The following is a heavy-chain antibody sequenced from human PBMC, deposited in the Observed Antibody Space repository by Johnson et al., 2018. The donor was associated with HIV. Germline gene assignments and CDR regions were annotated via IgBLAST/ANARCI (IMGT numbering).Heavy chain of an antibody. CDR3: ARDFVSWGATTGGPFDI. V-gene: IGHV3-21*05. J-gene: IGHJ3*02. CDR2: ISGSGFDT. D-gene: IGHD1-26*01. CDR1: GFTFSTSW. Sequence: MLLVESGGGVVQPGGSLRLSCAASGFTFSTSWMHWVRQAPGKGLEWISYISGSGFDTFYADSVKGRFTISRDNSKNTLYLQMNSLRAEDTAVYYCARDFVSWGATTGGPFDIWGQGTMVTVSS.